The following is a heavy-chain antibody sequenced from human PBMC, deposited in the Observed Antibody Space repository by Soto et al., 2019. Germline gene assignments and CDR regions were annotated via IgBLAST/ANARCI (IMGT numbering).Heavy chain of an antibody. CDR1: GGSISSYY. J-gene: IGHJ6*02. Sequence: SETLSLTCTVSGGSISSYYWSWIRQPPGKGLEWIGYIYYSGSTHYNPSLKSRLTMSVDTSKNLFSLKLSSVTAADTAVYFCAREDDGGDRDYYGLDVWGQGTTVTVSS. D-gene: IGHD2-21*02. CDR3: AREDDGGDRDYYGLDV. V-gene: IGHV4-59*12. CDR2: IYYSGST.